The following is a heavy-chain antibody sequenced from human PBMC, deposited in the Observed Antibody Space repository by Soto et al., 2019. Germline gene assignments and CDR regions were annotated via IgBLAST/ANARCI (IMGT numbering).Heavy chain of an antibody. V-gene: IGHV1-46*03. CDR3: ARSQGVVKRCLEWLSARRDDFDI. CDR1: GYTFTSYY. J-gene: IGHJ3*02. Sequence: ASVKVSCKASGYTFTSYYMHWVRQAPGLGLEWMGIINPSGGSTSYAQKFQGRVTMTRDTSTSTVYMELSSLRCEDTAVYYCARSQGVVKRCLEWLSARRDDFDIWGQGTTVTVSS. D-gene: IGHD3-3*01. CDR2: INPSGGST.